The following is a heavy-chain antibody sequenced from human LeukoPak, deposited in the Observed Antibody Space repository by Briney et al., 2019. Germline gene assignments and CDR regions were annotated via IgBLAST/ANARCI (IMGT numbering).Heavy chain of an antibody. Sequence: SETLSLTCTVSGGSISSYYWSWIRQPPGKGLEWIGYIYYSGSTNYNPSLKSRVTISVDTSKNQFSLKLTAVTAADTAVYYCARETPGAGHFDYWGQGSLVTVSS. CDR3: ARETPGAGHFDY. V-gene: IGHV4-59*01. CDR1: GGSISSYY. CDR2: IYYSGST. D-gene: IGHD7-27*01. J-gene: IGHJ4*02.